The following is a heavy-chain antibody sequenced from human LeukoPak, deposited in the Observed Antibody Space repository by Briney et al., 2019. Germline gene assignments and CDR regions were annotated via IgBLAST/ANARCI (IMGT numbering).Heavy chain of an antibody. J-gene: IGHJ2*01. V-gene: IGHV4-59*12. D-gene: IGHD5-12*01. Sequence: SETLSLTCTVSGGSISSYYWSWIRQPPGKGLEWIGYIYYSGSTNYRPSLKSRVTISVDTSKNQFSLKLSSVTAADTAVYYCARSGYDFVWYFDLWGRGTLVTVSS. CDR1: GGSISSYY. CDR2: IYYSGST. CDR3: ARSGYDFVWYFDL.